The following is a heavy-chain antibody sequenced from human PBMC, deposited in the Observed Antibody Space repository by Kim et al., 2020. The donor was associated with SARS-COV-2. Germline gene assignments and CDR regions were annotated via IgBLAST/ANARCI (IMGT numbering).Heavy chain of an antibody. V-gene: IGHV3-30*18. Sequence: GGSLRLSCAASGFTFSSYGMHWVRQAPGKGLEWVAVISYDGSNKYYADSVKGRFTISRDNSKNTLYLQMNSLRAEDTAVYYCAKYLFFRHSSGDDGMDVWGQGTTVTVSS. D-gene: IGHD6-25*01. CDR2: ISYDGSNK. J-gene: IGHJ6*02. CDR1: GFTFSSYG. CDR3: AKYLFFRHSSGDDGMDV.